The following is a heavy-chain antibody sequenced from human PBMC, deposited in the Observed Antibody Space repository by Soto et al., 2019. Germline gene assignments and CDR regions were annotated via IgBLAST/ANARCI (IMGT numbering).Heavy chain of an antibody. CDR1: GYTFTSYA. J-gene: IGHJ6*02. CDR2: INAGNGNT. V-gene: IGHV1-3*01. CDR3: ARARCSSTSCYTAINYYYYGMDV. Sequence: GASVKVSCKASGYTFTSYAMHWVRQAPGQRLEWMGWINAGNGNTKYSQKFQGRVTITRDTSASTAYMELSSLRSEDTAVYYCARARCSSTSCYTAINYYYYGMDVWGQGTTVTVSS. D-gene: IGHD2-2*02.